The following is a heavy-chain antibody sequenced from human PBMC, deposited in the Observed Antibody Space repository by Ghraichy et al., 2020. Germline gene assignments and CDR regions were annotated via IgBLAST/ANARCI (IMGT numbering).Heavy chain of an antibody. V-gene: IGHV3-21*01. CDR2: ISSSSSYI. CDR3: ARDTRFYDFWSGYYFDY. J-gene: IGHJ4*02. D-gene: IGHD3-3*01. Sequence: GGSLRLSCAASGFTFSSYSMNWVRQAPGKGLEWVSSISSSSSYIYYADSVKGRFTISRDNAKNSLYLQMNSLRAEDTAVYYCARDTRFYDFWSGYYFDYWGQGTLVTVSS. CDR1: GFTFSSYS.